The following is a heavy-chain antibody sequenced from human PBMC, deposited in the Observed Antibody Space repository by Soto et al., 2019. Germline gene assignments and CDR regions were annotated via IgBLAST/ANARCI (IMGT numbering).Heavy chain of an antibody. J-gene: IGHJ3*02. Sequence: PSETLSLTCSVSGGAISSGYWNWIRQPPGKGLEWIGFIYTSGSTNYNPSLKSRVTMSVDTSKNQFSLKLSSVTAADTAVYYCARVRSNSGAFDIWGQGTMVTVSS. V-gene: IGHV4-4*07. D-gene: IGHD1-1*01. CDR3: ARVRSNSGAFDI. CDR2: IYTSGST. CDR1: GGAISSGY.